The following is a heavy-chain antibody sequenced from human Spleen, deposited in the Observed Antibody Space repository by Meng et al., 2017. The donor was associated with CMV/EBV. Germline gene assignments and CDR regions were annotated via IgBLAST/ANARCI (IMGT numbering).Heavy chain of an antibody. J-gene: IGHJ6*02. CDR1: GFSLGTTGMR. V-gene: IGHV2-70D*14. Sequence: SGPTLVKPTQTLTLTCPFSGFSLGTTGMRVSWIRQPPGKALEWLARSDWDDAKFYSTSLKTRLTISKDTSDTQVVLTVTSMDPVDTGTYYCARMPLTTAYGLGGMDVWGQGTTVTVSS. CDR3: ARMPLTTAYGLGGMDV. CDR2: SDWDDAK. D-gene: IGHD3-16*01.